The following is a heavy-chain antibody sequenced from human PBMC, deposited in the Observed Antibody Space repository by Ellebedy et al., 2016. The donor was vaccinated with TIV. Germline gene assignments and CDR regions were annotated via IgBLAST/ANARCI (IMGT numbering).Heavy chain of an antibody. J-gene: IGHJ4*02. CDR1: GGSIGGDF. CDR3: ARLRGSSAWYHDY. D-gene: IGHD6-19*01. CDR2: ISNTGSP. V-gene: IGHV4-59*08. Sequence: SETLSLTCSVFGGSIGGDFWSWIRQTPGKRLEWIGYISNTGSPNYNPSLKSRVTISGDTAKNQFSLRLTSVSASDTGLYYCARLRGSSAWYHDYWGQGTLVTVSS.